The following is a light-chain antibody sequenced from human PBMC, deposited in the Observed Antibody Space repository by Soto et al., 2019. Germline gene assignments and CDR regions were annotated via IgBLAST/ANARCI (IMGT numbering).Light chain of an antibody. Sequence: QSVLTQPASVSGSPGQSITISCTGKSSDVGGYNYVSWYQQHPGKAPKLLIYDVSNRPSGASNRFSGSKSGNTASLTISGLQAEDEADYYCSSYTGSTTLHYVFGTGTKVTVL. V-gene: IGLV2-14*01. CDR3: SSYTGSTTLHYV. CDR2: DVS. J-gene: IGLJ1*01. CDR1: SSDVGGYNY.